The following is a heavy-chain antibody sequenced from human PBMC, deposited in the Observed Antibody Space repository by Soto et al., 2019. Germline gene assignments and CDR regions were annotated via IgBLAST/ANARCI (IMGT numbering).Heavy chain of an antibody. CDR2: VYYSGNT. Sequence: SETLSLTCTVSGGSITRSDYYWGWIRQPTGKGLEWIANVYYSGNTYYVSSLRSRLTVAVDTSKNQFSLQVTPVAAADAAIYFCESLQVPGNFDYWSQGTLVTVSS. V-gene: IGHV4-39*01. D-gene: IGHD6-13*01. J-gene: IGHJ4*02. CDR1: GGSITRSDYY. CDR3: ESLQVPGNFDY.